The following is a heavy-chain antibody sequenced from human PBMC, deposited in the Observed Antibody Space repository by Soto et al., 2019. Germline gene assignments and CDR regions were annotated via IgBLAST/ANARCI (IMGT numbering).Heavy chain of an antibody. Sequence: GASVKVSCKASGFTFTSSAVQWVRQARGQRLEWIGWIVVGSGNTNYAQKFQERVTITRDMSTSTAYMELSSPRSEDTAVYYCAAFMTTVTTFDYWGQGTLVTVSS. V-gene: IGHV1-58*01. D-gene: IGHD4-17*01. CDR1: GFTFTSSA. J-gene: IGHJ4*02. CDR3: AAFMTTVTTFDY. CDR2: IVVGSGNT.